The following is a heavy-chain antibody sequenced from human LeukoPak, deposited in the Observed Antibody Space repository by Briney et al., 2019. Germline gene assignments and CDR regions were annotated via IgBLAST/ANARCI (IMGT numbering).Heavy chain of an antibody. Sequence: SVKVSCKASGDTFSRYAISWVRQAPGQGLEWMGGIIPVLSTANYAQKFQDRVTITADESTSTAYMELSSLRSEDTAVYYCARDLTTIFGENPGYYYYMDVWGKGTTVTVSS. CDR3: ARDLTTIFGENPGYYYYMDV. J-gene: IGHJ6*03. CDR1: GDTFSRYA. D-gene: IGHD3-3*01. V-gene: IGHV1-69*13. CDR2: IIPVLSTA.